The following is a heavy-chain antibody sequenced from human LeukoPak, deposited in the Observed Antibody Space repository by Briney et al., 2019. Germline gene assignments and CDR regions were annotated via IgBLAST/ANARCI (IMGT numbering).Heavy chain of an antibody. Sequence: PGGSLRLSCAASGFTFSSSSMDWVRQAPGRGLVWVSRISIDGSSIAYADSVKGRFTASRDNAKNTLYLQMNSLRAVDTAVYYCTRDYNGLSLWGQGTLVTVSS. CDR1: GFTFSSSS. V-gene: IGHV3-74*03. CDR2: ISIDGSSI. CDR3: TRDYNGLSL. D-gene: IGHD3/OR15-3a*01. J-gene: IGHJ4*02.